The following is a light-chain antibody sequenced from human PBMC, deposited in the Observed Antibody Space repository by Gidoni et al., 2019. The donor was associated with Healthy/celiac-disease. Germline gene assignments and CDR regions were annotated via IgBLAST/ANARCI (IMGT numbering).Light chain of an antibody. V-gene: IGKV3-20*01. CDR1: QSVSSSY. Sequence: EIVLTQSPGTLSLSPRERATLSCRASQSVSSSYLAWYQQKPGQAPRLLIYGASSRATGIPDRFSGSGSGTDFTLTISRLEPEDFAVYYCQQYGSSPQTFGQXTKVEIK. CDR3: QQYGSSPQT. CDR2: GAS. J-gene: IGKJ1*01.